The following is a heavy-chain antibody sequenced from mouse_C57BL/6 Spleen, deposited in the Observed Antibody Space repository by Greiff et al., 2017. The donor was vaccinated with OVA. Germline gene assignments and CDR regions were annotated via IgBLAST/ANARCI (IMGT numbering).Heavy chain of an antibody. CDR2: VYPGDGDT. V-gene: IGHV1-82*01. CDR1: GYAFSSSW. Sequence: VQRVESGPELVKPGASVKISCKASGYAFSSSWMNWVKQRPGKGLEWIGRVYPGDGDTNSNGKFKGKATLTADKSSSTAYMQLSNLTSEDSAVYYCARGPGGVAYWGQGTLVTVSA. D-gene: IGHD3-1*01. J-gene: IGHJ3*01. CDR3: ARGPGGVAY.